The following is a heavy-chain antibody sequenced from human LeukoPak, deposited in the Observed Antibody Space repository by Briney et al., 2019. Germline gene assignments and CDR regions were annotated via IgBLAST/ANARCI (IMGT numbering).Heavy chain of an antibody. D-gene: IGHD2-2*02. V-gene: IGHV1-69*01. CDR1: GGTFSSYA. CDR2: IIPIFGTA. Sequence: SVKVSCKASGGTFSSYAISWVRQAPGQGLEWMGGIIPIFGTANYAQKFQGRVTITADESTSTAYMELSSLRSEDTAVYYCAAVPAAILGAPIDYWGQGTLVTVSS. CDR3: AAVPAAILGAPIDY. J-gene: IGHJ4*02.